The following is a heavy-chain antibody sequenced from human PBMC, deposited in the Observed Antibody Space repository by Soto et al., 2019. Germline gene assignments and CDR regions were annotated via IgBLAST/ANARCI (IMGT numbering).Heavy chain of an antibody. V-gene: IGHV2-5*02. CDR3: AHRAYFDSGKQFDY. D-gene: IGHD3-10*01. CDR1: GFSLSTSGVG. Sequence: ITLKESGPTLVKPTQTLTLTCTFSGFSLSTSGVGVGWIRQPPGKALEWLAIIYWDDEKRYSPSLKTRLTVTKDTCKNQVVLTMTNVDPVDTATYYCAHRAYFDSGKQFDYWGQGTLVSVSS. J-gene: IGHJ4*02. CDR2: IYWDDEK.